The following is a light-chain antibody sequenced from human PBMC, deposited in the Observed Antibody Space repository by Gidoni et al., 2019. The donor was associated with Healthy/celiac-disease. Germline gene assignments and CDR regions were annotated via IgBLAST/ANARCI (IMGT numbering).Light chain of an antibody. CDR1: QSISSY. Sequence: DIQMTQSPSSLSASVGDRVTITCRASQSISSYLNWYQQKPGKAPKLLIYAASSLQSGVPSRFRGSGSGTDFTLTISSLQPEDFATYYCQQSYSTRITFGPGTKVDIK. V-gene: IGKV1-39*01. CDR3: QQSYSTRIT. CDR2: AAS. J-gene: IGKJ3*01.